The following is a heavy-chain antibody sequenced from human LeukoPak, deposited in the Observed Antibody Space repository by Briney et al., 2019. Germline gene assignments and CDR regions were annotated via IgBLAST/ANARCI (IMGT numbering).Heavy chain of an antibody. CDR2: FYVGGAT. CDR3: ARGDGYNFFHS. V-gene: IGHV3-53*01. CDR1: GFSHPNTY. D-gene: IGHD5-24*01. J-gene: IGHJ4*02. Sequence: GGSPRLTCAVSGFSHPNTYMIPLRQAPGKGLEWVSVFYVGGATYYADSVKGRFTISRDNSENTLYLQMKSLRAEDTAVYYCARGDGYNFFHSWGQGTLVTVSS.